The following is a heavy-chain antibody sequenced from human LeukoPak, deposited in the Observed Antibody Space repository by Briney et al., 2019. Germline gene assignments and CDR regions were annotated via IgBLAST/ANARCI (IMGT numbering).Heavy chain of an antibody. J-gene: IGHJ4*02. CDR1: GFTFSSYG. D-gene: IGHD6-6*01. V-gene: IGHV3-30*18. CDR3: AKGLIAARLTPFDY. Sequence: GGSLRLSCAASGFTFSSYGMHWVRQAPGKGLEWVAVISYDGSSKYYADSVKGRFTISRDNSKNTLYLQMNSLRAEDTAVYYCAKGLIAARLTPFDYWGQGTLVTVSS. CDR2: ISYDGSSK.